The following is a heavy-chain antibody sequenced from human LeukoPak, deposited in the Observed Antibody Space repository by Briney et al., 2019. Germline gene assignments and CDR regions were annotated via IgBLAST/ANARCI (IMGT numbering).Heavy chain of an antibody. CDR3: TKWSGYYGSGSNV. V-gene: IGHV3-30*04. CDR1: GFTFSNFA. D-gene: IGHD3-10*01. CDR2: LSYDGSNK. Sequence: HPGRSLRLSCAASGFTFSNFAMHWVRQAPGKGLEWVAILSYDGSNKYYADSVKGRFTISRDNSKNTLYLQMNSLRAEDTAIYYCTKWSGYYGSGSNVWGQGTLVTVSS. J-gene: IGHJ4*02.